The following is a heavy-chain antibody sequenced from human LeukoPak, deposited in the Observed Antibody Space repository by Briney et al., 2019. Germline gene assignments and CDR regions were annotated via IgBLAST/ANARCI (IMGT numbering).Heavy chain of an antibody. J-gene: IGHJ4*02. CDR2: IIPIFGTA. Sequence: ASVKVSCKASGGTFSSYAISWVRQAPGQGLEWMGGIIPIFGTANYAQKFQGRATITADKSTSTAYMELSSLRSEDTAVYYCARDRVCSGGSCYSYFDYWGQGTLVTVSS. V-gene: IGHV1-69*06. D-gene: IGHD2-15*01. CDR3: ARDRVCSGGSCYSYFDY. CDR1: GGTFSSYA.